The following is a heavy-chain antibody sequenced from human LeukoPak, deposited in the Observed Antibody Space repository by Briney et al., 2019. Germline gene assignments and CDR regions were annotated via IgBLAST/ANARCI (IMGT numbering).Heavy chain of an antibody. CDR1: GYTFTSYG. Sequence: GASVKVSCKASGYTFTSYGISWVRQAPGHGLEWMGWISAYNGNTNYAQKLQGRVTMTTDTSTSTAYMELRSLRSDDTAVYYCARDIITMIVVGNNAFDIWGQGTMVTVSS. J-gene: IGHJ3*02. V-gene: IGHV1-18*01. CDR3: ARDIITMIVVGNNAFDI. CDR2: ISAYNGNT. D-gene: IGHD3-22*01.